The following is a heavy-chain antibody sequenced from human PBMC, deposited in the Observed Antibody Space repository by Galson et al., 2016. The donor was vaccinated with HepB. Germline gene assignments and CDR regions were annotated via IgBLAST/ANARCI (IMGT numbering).Heavy chain of an antibody. V-gene: IGHV4-39*01. D-gene: IGHD2-21*01. Sequence: SETLSLTCNVSGGSISGSNYYWGWIRQPPGRGLEWIGSIYYSGSTNYNPSLESRITISVDTSKNHLSLRPNSVAAADTGVYYCATGIVVAGKMYYYYMDVWGKGTTVTVSS. J-gene: IGHJ6*03. CDR2: IYYSGST. CDR1: GGSISGSNYY. CDR3: ATGIVVAGKMYYYYMDV.